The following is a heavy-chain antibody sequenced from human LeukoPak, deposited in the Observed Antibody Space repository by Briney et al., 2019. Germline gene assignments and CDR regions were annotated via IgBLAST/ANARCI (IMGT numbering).Heavy chain of an antibody. V-gene: IGHV3-21*01. CDR3: ATLDIVATRAPYYMDV. Sequence: GGSLRLSCAASGFTFSSYSMNWVRQAPGKGLEWVSSISSSSSYIYYADSVKGRFTISRDNAKNSLYLQMNSLRAEDTAVYYCATLDIVATRAPYYMDVWGKGTTVTVS. J-gene: IGHJ6*03. CDR1: GFTFSSYS. CDR2: ISSSSSYI. D-gene: IGHD5-12*01.